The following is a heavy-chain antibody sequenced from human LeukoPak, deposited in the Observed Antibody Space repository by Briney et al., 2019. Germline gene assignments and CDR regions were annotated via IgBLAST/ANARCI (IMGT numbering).Heavy chain of an antibody. V-gene: IGHV3-23*01. J-gene: IGHJ4*02. CDR3: AKEPPVYYCDSSGYYDY. CDR1: GVTFSTSV. D-gene: IGHD3-22*01. CDR2: IGDSGTST. Sequence: GGSLRLSCAASGVTFSTSVMSWVRQAPGKGLEWVSTIGDSGTSTYYVDSVKGRFTISRDNSKNTLYLQMNSLRAEDTAVYYCAKEPPVYYCDSSGYYDYWGQGTLVTVSS.